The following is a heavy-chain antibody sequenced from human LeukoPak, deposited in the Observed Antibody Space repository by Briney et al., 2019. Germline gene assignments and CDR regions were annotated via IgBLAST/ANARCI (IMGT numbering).Heavy chain of an antibody. J-gene: IGHJ4*02. D-gene: IGHD3-22*01. CDR2: ITYDGDNN. CDR3: ARAPGSSGYYYQFDY. CDR1: GFIFSQYA. V-gene: IGHV3-30-3*01. Sequence: GGSLRLSGVAPGFIFSQYAMNWVRQAPGQGLDGVAIITYDGDNNNYAESVKGRFTISIDNTKNTVYLQLNCMRPEDTAVYYCARAPGSSGYYYQFDYWGQGTLVTVSS.